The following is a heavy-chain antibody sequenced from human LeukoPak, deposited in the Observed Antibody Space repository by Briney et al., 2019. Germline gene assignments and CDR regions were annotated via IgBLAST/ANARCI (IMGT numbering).Heavy chain of an antibody. J-gene: IGHJ3*02. V-gene: IGHV3-23*01. CDR3: AKDYALIGSCSSTSCYDDAFDI. D-gene: IGHD2-2*01. CDR1: GFTFSSYA. CDR2: ISGSGGST. Sequence: GGSLRLSCAASGFTFSSYAMSWVRQAPGKGLEWVSAISGSGGSTYYADSVKGRFTISRDNSKNTLYLQMNSLRAEDTAVYYCAKDYALIGSCSSTSCYDDAFDIWGQGTMVTVSS.